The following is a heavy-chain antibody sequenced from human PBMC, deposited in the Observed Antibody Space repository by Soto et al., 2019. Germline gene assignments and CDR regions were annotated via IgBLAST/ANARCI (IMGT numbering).Heavy chain of an antibody. CDR2: IHYSGST. V-gene: IGHV4-39*01. Sequence: QLQLQESGPGLVKSSETLSLTCTVSGGPISSTSYYWGWIRQPPGKGLEWIGSIHYSGSTYYNPSLKSRVTISVDTSKNQFSLRLTSVTAADTAVYYCARQSGYTYGYFDYWGQGTLVTVSS. J-gene: IGHJ4*02. D-gene: IGHD5-18*01. CDR1: GGPISSTSYY. CDR3: ARQSGYTYGYFDY.